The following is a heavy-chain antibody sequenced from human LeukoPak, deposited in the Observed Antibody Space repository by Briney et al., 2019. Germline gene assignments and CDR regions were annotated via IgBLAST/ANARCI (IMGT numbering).Heavy chain of an antibody. D-gene: IGHD3-10*01. Sequence: GGSLRLSCAAPGFTFSSYDMHWVRQATGKGLEWVSAIATTGGTYYPGSVKGRFTISRENAKNSLYLQMNSLRVGDTAVYYCARDPGSGAYGLDVWGHGTTVTVSS. CDR2: IATTGGT. CDR1: GFTFSSYD. CDR3: ARDPGSGAYGLDV. V-gene: IGHV3-13*01. J-gene: IGHJ6*02.